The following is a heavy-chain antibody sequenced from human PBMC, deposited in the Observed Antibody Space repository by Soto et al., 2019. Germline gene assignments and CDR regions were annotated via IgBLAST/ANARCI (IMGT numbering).Heavy chain of an antibody. J-gene: IGHJ6*02. V-gene: IGHV4-61*01. CDR3: AGYGSGSYIPVYYYYGMDV. D-gene: IGHD3-10*01. CDR1: GGSVSSGSYY. Sequence: SETLSLTCTVSGGSVSSGSYYWSWIRQPPGKGLEWIGYIYYSGSTNYNPSLKSRVTISVDTSKNQFSLKLSSVTAADTAEYYCAGYGSGSYIPVYYYYGMDVWGQGTTVTVSS. CDR2: IYYSGST.